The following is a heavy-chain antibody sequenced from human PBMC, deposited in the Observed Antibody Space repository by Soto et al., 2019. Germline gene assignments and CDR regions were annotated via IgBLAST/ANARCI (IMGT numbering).Heavy chain of an antibody. CDR2: IIPIFGTA. J-gene: IGHJ4*02. D-gene: IGHD3-22*01. V-gene: IGHV1-69*13. CDR1: GGTFSSYA. CDR3: GRGTTRYYDSSGYYLSDY. Sequence: SVRVSCRAFGGTFSSYAISWVRQAPGQGLEWMGGIIPIFGTANYAQKFQGRVTITADESTSTAYMELSSLRSEDTAVYYCGRGTTRYYDSSGYYLSDYWGQGTLVTVSS.